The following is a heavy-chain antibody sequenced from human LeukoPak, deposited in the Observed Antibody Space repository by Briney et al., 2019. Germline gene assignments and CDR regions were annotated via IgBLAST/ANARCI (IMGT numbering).Heavy chain of an antibody. Sequence: PGGSLRLSCAASGFTFDDYAMHWVRQAPGKGLEWVSLISWDGGSTYYADPVKGRFTISRDNSKNSLYLQMNSLRAEDTALYYCAKAVFYDSSGYSAYYFDYWGQGTLVTVSS. CDR1: GFTFDDYA. J-gene: IGHJ4*02. CDR3: AKAVFYDSSGYSAYYFDY. V-gene: IGHV3-43D*03. D-gene: IGHD3-22*01. CDR2: ISWDGGST.